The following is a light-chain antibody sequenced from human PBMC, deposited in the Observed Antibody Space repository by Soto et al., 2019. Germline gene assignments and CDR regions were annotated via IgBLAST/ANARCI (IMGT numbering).Light chain of an antibody. Sequence: AIQLTQSPSSLSASVGDRVTINCRASQDIRNALAWYQQKPGEAPKLLISEASKLVTGVPSRFGGSGSGTAFALTITSLQPEDFATYYCQQFGHYPPLTFGGGTKVEI. CDR1: QDIRNA. CDR3: QQFGHYPPLT. CDR2: EAS. V-gene: IGKV1D-13*01. J-gene: IGKJ4*01.